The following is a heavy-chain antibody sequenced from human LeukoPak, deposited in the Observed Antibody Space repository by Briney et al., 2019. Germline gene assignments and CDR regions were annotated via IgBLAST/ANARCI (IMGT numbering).Heavy chain of an antibody. J-gene: IGHJ3*02. CDR1: GGSISSSNW. Sequence: SGTLSLTCAVSGGSISSSNWWSWVRQPPGKGLEWIGEIYHSGSTNYNPSLKSRVTISVDKSKNQFSLKLSSVTAADTAVYYCARDRGSQKPTNWNDGRDAFDIWGQGTMVTVSS. CDR3: ARDRGSQKPTNWNDGRDAFDI. D-gene: IGHD1-1*01. V-gene: IGHV4-4*02. CDR2: IYHSGST.